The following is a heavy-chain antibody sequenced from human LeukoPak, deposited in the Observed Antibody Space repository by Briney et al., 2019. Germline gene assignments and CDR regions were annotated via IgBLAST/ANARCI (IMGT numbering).Heavy chain of an antibody. Sequence: GGSLRLSCAASGFTFSSYAMSWVRQAPGKGLEWVSGISGSGDNTYYADSVKGRFTISRDNSKNTLYVQVNSLGTEDTAVYYCARAGDSSGYYLNFDYWGQGTLVTVSS. CDR1: GFTFSSYA. J-gene: IGHJ4*02. CDR3: ARAGDSSGYYLNFDY. V-gene: IGHV3-23*01. D-gene: IGHD3-22*01. CDR2: ISGSGDNT.